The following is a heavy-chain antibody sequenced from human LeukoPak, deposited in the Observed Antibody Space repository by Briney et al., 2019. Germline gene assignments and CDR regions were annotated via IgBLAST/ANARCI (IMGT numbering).Heavy chain of an antibody. D-gene: IGHD3-22*01. CDR3: AIGNTYYYDSSGYYSDF. J-gene: IGHJ4*02. V-gene: IGHV3-23*01. CDR2: TSASGDNT. CDR1: GYTFSTYA. Sequence: GGSLRLSCAASGYTFSTYAMSWVRQAPGKGLEWVSSTSASGDNTHYADSVKGRFTISRDNSKNTLYLQMDSLRAEDTAVYYCAIGNTYYYDSSGYYSDFWGRGTLVTVSS.